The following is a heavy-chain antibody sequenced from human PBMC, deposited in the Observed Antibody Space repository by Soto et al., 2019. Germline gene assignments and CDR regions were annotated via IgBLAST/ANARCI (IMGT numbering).Heavy chain of an antibody. J-gene: IGHJ3*02. Sequence: GGSLRLCCAAPGFTFSRYSMNWVLQAPGKGMERVSYISSSSSTIYYVDSVKGRFTISRDNAKNSLYLQMNSLRAEDTAVYYFASPFLYYDFWSGYYTGSASDIWGTGT. CDR2: ISSSSSTI. CDR3: ASPFLYYDFWSGYYTGSASDI. CDR1: GFTFSRYS. D-gene: IGHD3-3*01. V-gene: IGHV3-48*01.